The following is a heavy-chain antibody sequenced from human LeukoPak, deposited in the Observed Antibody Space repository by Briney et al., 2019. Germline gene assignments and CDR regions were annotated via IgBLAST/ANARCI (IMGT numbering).Heavy chain of an antibody. Sequence: ASVKVSCKAYGYTFSRYGMNWVRQAPGQGLEWMGWINTNTGNPTYAQGFTGRFVFSLDTSVSTAYLQISSLKAEDTAVYYCARDALGLMVRDPGSYYGMDVWGQGTTVTVSS. D-gene: IGHD3-10*01. CDR1: GYTFSRYG. CDR2: INTNTGNP. V-gene: IGHV7-4-1*02. CDR3: ARDALGLMVRDPGSYYGMDV. J-gene: IGHJ6*02.